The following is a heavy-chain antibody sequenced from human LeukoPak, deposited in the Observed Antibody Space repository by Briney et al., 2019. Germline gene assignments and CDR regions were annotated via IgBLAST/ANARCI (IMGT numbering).Heavy chain of an antibody. Sequence: GGSPRLSCAASGFTFSAYGMHWARQAPGKGLEWVAIISYDGREKYYADSVKGRFTISRNSSISTVHLQMNSLGLEDTAVYYCAKSFAVTTHSYYGIDVWGQGTTVTVSS. D-gene: IGHD4-17*01. CDR2: ISYDGREK. J-gene: IGHJ6*02. V-gene: IGHV3-30*18. CDR1: GFTFSAYG. CDR3: AKSFAVTTHSYYGIDV.